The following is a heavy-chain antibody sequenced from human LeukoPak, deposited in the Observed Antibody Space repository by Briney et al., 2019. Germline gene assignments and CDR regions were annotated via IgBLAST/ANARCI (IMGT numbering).Heavy chain of an antibody. CDR1: GGSISSSSYY. CDR2: IYYSGST. CDR3: ARVSGGDYKTDAFDI. Sequence: SETLSLTCTVSGGSISSSSYYWGWIRQPPGKALEWIGSIYYSGSTYYNPSLKSRVTISVDTSKNQFSLKLSSVTAADTAVYYCARVSGGDYKTDAFDIWGQGTMVTVSS. D-gene: IGHD4-17*01. J-gene: IGHJ3*02. V-gene: IGHV4-39*07.